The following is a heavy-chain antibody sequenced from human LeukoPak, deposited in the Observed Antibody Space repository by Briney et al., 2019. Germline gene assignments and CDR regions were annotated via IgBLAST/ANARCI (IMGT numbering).Heavy chain of an antibody. D-gene: IGHD2-2*01. Sequence: GESLKISCKGSGYSFTSYWISWVRQMPGKGLEWRGRIHPSDSYTNYSPSFQGHVTISADKSISTAYLQWSSLKASDTAMYYCARLVPAASYYYYGMDVWGQGTTVTVSS. J-gene: IGHJ6*02. CDR2: IHPSDSYT. CDR1: GYSFTSYW. V-gene: IGHV5-10-1*01. CDR3: ARLVPAASYYYYGMDV.